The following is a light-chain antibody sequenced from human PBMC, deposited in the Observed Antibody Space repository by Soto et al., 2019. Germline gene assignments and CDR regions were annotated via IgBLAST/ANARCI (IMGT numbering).Light chain of an antibody. CDR1: SSNIGAGYD. Sequence: QSVLTQPPSVSGAPGQRVTISCTGSSSNIGAGYDVHWYQQLPGTAPKLLIYGNSNRPSGVPDRFSGSKSGTSASLAITGLQAEDEADYYCQSYDSSHYVFGTGNKVTVL. V-gene: IGLV1-40*01. CDR2: GNS. CDR3: QSYDSSHYV. J-gene: IGLJ1*01.